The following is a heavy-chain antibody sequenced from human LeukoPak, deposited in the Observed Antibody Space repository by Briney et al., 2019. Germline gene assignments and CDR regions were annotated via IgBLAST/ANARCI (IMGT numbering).Heavy chain of an antibody. CDR1: GFTFDDYA. CDR2: ISRNSGSI. CDR3: AKGYYYDSSGYFTTLEDWFDP. Sequence: SLRLSCAASGFTFDDYAMHWVRQAPGKGLEWVSGISRNSGSIGYADSVKGRFTISRDNAKNSLYLQMNSLRAEDTALYYCAKGYYYDSSGYFTTLEDWFDPWGQGTLVTVSS. V-gene: IGHV3-9*01. D-gene: IGHD3-22*01. J-gene: IGHJ5*02.